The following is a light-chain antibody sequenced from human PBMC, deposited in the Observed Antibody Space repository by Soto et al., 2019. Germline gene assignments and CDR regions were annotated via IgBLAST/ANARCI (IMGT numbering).Light chain of an antibody. CDR3: AAYGGSNNVL. CDR2: EVT. CDR1: KNDIGYYKY. J-gene: IGLJ2*01. V-gene: IGLV2-8*01. Sequence: QSALTQPPSASGSRGQSVTISCTGTKNDIGYYKYVSWYQQFPGKAPKLMIFEVTKRPSGVPDRFSGSKSGNTASLTVSGVQPEDEADYFCAAYGGSNNVLFGGGTKLTV.